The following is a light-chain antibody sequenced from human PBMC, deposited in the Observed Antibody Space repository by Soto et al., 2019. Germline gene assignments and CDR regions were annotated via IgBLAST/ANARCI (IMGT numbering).Light chain of an antibody. J-gene: IGLJ1*01. CDR1: SGDVGSYNL. Sequence: QSALTQPAAVSGSPGQSITISCNGSSGDVGSYNLVSWYQQHPGKAPKLMIYEVSKRPSGVSNRFSGSKSGNTASLTISGLQAEDEADYYCCSYAGSSTYVFGTGTKVTGL. V-gene: IGLV2-23*02. CDR2: EVS. CDR3: CSYAGSSTYV.